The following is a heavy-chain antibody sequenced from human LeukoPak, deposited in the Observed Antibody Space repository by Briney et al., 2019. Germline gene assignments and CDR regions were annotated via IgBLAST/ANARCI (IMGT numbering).Heavy chain of an antibody. Sequence: PSETLSLTCAVYGGSFSGYYWSWIRQPPGKGLEWIGEINHSGGTNYNPSLKSRVTVSIDTSKNHFSLNLSSVTAADTAVYYCARRPLRVASAGTGIDYWGQGTLVTVSS. D-gene: IGHD6-13*01. CDR2: INHSGGT. CDR1: GGSFSGYY. V-gene: IGHV4-34*01. J-gene: IGHJ4*02. CDR3: ARRPLRVASAGTGIDY.